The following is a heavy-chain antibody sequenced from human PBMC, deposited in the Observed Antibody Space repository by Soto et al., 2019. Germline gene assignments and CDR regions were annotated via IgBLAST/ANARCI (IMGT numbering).Heavy chain of an antibody. Sequence: GGSLRLSCAASGFTFSSYWMSWVRQAPGKGLEWVANIKQDGSEKYYVDSVKGRFTISRDNAKNSLYLQMNSLRAEDTAVYYCARGIAVAGPLGWFDPWGQGTLVTVSS. D-gene: IGHD6-19*01. V-gene: IGHV3-7*05. J-gene: IGHJ5*02. CDR1: GFTFSSYW. CDR2: IKQDGSEK. CDR3: ARGIAVAGPLGWFDP.